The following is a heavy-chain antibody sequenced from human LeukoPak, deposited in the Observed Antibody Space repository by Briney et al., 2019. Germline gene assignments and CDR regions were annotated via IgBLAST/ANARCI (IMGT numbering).Heavy chain of an antibody. D-gene: IGHD2-2*01. V-gene: IGHV5-10-1*01. J-gene: IGHJ6*04. CDR3: ARGLESIVPAAHPLTYFYYGMDV. CDR2: IDPTDSYT. CDR1: GYSFTSYW. Sequence: GESLRISCKGSGYSFTSYWISWVRQMPGKGLEWMGRIDPTDSYTNYSPSFQGHVTISADKSISTAYLQWSSLKASDTAMYYCARGLESIVPAAHPLTYFYYGMDVWGKGTTVTVSS.